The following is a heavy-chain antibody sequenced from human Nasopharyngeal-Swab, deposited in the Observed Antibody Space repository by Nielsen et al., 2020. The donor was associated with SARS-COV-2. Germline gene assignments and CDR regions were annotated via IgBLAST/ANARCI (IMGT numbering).Heavy chain of an antibody. V-gene: IGHV4-34*01. CDR3: ARGLSGIVPAPILGLGPYYSYYYMDV. J-gene: IGHJ6*03. D-gene: IGHD2-2*01. CDR2: INHSGST. CDR1: GVSITSQY. Sequence: SETLSLTCAVSGVSITSQYWSWIRQPPGKGLEWIAEINHSGSTNYNPSLKRRVTLSVDTSMNQFSLELSSVTAADTAVYYCARGLSGIVPAPILGLGPYYSYYYMDVWGKGTTVTVSS.